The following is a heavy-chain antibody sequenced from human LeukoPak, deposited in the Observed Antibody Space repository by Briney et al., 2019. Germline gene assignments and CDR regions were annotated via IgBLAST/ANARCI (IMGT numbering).Heavy chain of an antibody. V-gene: IGHV3-21*01. CDR3: AREDGR. D-gene: IGHD5-24*01. CDR1: GFTFNIYS. Sequence: GGSLRLSCAASGFTFNIYSINWVRQAPGKGLEWVSAISSSSSYIYYADSVKGRFTISRDNAKNSVYLQMNSLRVEDTAVYYCAREDGRWGQGTMVTVSS. J-gene: IGHJ3*01. CDR2: ISSSSSYI.